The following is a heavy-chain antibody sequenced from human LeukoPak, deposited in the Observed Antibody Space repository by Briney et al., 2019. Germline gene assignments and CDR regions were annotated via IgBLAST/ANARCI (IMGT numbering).Heavy chain of an antibody. CDR3: ARGHYSGSYFFDY. Sequence: SETLSLTCAVYGGSFSGYYWSWLRQPPGKGLEWFGEINHSGSTNYNPSLKSRVTISVDTSKNQFSLKLSSVTAADTTVYYCARGHYSGSYFFDYWGQGTLVTVSS. V-gene: IGHV4-34*01. CDR1: GGSFSGYY. CDR2: INHSGST. D-gene: IGHD1-26*01. J-gene: IGHJ4*02.